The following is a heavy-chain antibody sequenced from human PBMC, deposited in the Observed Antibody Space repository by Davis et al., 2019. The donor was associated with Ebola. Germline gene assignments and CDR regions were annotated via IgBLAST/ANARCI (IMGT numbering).Heavy chain of an antibody. CDR3: ARAPNYDVLTGTSSDYFDY. CDR2: ISGFNTNT. J-gene: IGHJ4*02. V-gene: IGHV1-18*04. Sequence: ASVKVSCKSSGYTFTSYGLVWVRQAPGLGLEWMGWISGFNTNTNFAQKFQGRVTVSKDTSTNTAYMDLRSLTSDDTAIYYCARAPNYDVLTGTSSDYFDYRGQGTLVTVSS. D-gene: IGHD3-9*01. CDR1: GYTFTSYG.